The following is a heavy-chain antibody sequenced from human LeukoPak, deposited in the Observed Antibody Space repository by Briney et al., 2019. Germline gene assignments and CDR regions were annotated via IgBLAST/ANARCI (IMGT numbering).Heavy chain of an antibody. CDR1: GYSISSGYY. CDR2: IYHSGST. J-gene: IGHJ4*01. D-gene: IGHD1-26*01. CDR3: ARYSGSSGLDY. V-gene: IGHV4-38-2*02. Sequence: SETLSLTCTVSGYSISSGYYWGWIRQPPGKGLEWIGSIYHSGSTYYNPSLKSRVTISVDTSKNQFSLKLSSVTAADTAVYYCARYSGSSGLDYWGHGTLVTVSS.